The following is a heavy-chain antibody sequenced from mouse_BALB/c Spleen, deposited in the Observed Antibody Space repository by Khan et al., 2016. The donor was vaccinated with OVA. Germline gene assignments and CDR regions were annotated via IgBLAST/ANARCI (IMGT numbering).Heavy chain of an antibody. CDR1: GFTFSSYG. CDR3: ARRARTIN. Sequence: EVELVESGGGLVQPGGSLKLSCAASGFTFSSYGMSWVRQTPDKRLELVATINSNGGSTYYPDSVKGRFTISRDNAKKTLYLQMGSLKSEDTAIYYCARRARTINWGQGTTLTVSS. D-gene: IGHD3-3*01. CDR2: INSNGGST. J-gene: IGHJ2*01. V-gene: IGHV5-6-3*01.